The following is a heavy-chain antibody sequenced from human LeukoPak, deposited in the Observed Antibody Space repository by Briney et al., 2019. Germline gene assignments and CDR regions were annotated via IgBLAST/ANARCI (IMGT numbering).Heavy chain of an antibody. V-gene: IGHV1-69*01. Sequence: SVKVSCKASGGTFSSYAISWVRQAPGQGLEWMGGIIPIFGTANYAQKFQGRVTITADESTSTAYLELSSLRSEDTAVYYCARAAATPFYYYYGMDVWGQGTTVTVSS. CDR1: GGTFSSYA. CDR3: ARAAATPFYYYYGMDV. J-gene: IGHJ6*02. CDR2: IIPIFGTA. D-gene: IGHD2-15*01.